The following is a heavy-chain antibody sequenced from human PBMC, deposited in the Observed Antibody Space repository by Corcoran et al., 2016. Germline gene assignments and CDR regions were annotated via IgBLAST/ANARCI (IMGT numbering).Heavy chain of an antibody. D-gene: IGHD5-18*01. J-gene: IGHJ4*02. Sequence: QITLKESRPTLVKPTQTLTLTCTISGFSLSTSGVGVGWIRQPPGKALEWLALIYWNDDKRYSPSLKSRRTITKDTSKNQEVLTMTNMDPVDTATYFCAHRHASGYSYGWLYFDYLGQGTLVTGSS. CDR1: GFSLSTSGVG. V-gene: IGHV2-5*01. CDR3: AHRHASGYSYGWLYFDY. CDR2: IYWNDDK.